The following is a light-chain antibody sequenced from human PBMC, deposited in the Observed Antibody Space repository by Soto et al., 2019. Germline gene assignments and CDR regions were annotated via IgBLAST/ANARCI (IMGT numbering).Light chain of an antibody. J-gene: IGKJ5*01. Sequence: EIVMTQSPATLSVSPGERATLSCRASQSVSSDLAWYHQKPGQAPRLLIYDVSNRATGIPARFSGSGSGTDFTLTISSLEPEDFAVYYCQQRSNWPRTFGQGTRLEIK. CDR1: QSVSSD. V-gene: IGKV3-11*01. CDR3: QQRSNWPRT. CDR2: DVS.